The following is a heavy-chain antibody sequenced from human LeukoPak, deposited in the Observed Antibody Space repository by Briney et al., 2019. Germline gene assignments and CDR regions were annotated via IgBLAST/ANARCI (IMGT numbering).Heavy chain of an antibody. CDR3: ARDSAYYDILTGYYSFDY. CDR2: IKQDGSEK. Sequence: GGSLRLSCEASGLTFSSYSMNWVRQAPGKGLEWVANIKQDGSEKYYVDSVKGRFTISRDNAKNSLYLQMNSLRAEDTAVYYCARDSAYYDILTGYYSFDYWGQGTLVTVSS. V-gene: IGHV3-7*01. J-gene: IGHJ4*02. CDR1: GLTFSSYS. D-gene: IGHD3-9*01.